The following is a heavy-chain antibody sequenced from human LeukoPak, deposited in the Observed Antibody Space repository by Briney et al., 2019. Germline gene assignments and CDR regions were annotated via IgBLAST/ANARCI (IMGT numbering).Heavy chain of an antibody. CDR1: GFTFSSYG. J-gene: IGHJ4*02. D-gene: IGHD3-22*01. Sequence: GGSLRLSCAASGFTFSSYGMHWVRQAPGKGLEWVAVISYDGSNKYYADSVKGRSTISRDNSKNTLYLQMNSLRAEDTAVYYCAKGSPDSSGFVDYWGQGTLVTVSS. CDR3: AKGSPDSSGFVDY. V-gene: IGHV3-30*18. CDR2: ISYDGSNK.